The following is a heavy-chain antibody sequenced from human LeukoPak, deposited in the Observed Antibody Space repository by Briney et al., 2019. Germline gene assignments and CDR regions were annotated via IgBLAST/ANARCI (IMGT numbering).Heavy chain of an antibody. V-gene: IGHV3-74*01. CDR1: GFTFSSYW. Sequence: GGSLRLSRADSGFTFSSYWMHWVRQAPGTGLVWVSRINTDRRSTNYADSVKGRFTIPRDNAKNTLYLQMNSLRAEDTAVYHCARLRVVLTHWFDPWGQGTLVTVSS. CDR3: ARLRVVLTHWFDP. CDR2: INTDRRST. J-gene: IGHJ5*02.